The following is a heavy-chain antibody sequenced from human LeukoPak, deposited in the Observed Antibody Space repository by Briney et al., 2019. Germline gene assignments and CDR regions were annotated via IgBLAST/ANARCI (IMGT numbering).Heavy chain of an antibody. CDR1: GFTFSSYA. J-gene: IGHJ6*02. CDR3: ARDLGGSYRLGYYYYGMDV. CDR2: ISGTGDNT. Sequence: SGGSLRLSCAASGFTFSSYAMSWVRQAPGKGLEWVSAISGTGDNTYYADSVKGRFTISRDNAKNSLYLQMNSLRAEDTAVYYCARDLGGSYRLGYYYYGMDVWGQGTTVTVSS. V-gene: IGHV3-23*01. D-gene: IGHD3-16*02.